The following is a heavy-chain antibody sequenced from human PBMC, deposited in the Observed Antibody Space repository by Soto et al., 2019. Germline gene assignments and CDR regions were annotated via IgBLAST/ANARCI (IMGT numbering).Heavy chain of an antibody. V-gene: IGHV3-30-3*01. CDR2: ISYDGSNK. CDR3: ARDSRYYDSSGPDY. Sequence: QVQLVESGGGVVQPGRSLRLSCAASGFTFSSYAMHWVGQAPGKGLEWVAVISYDGSNKYYADSVKGRFTISRDNSKNTLYLQMNSLRAEDTAVYYCARDSRYYDSSGPDYWGQGTLVTVSS. CDR1: GFTFSSYA. D-gene: IGHD3-22*01. J-gene: IGHJ4*02.